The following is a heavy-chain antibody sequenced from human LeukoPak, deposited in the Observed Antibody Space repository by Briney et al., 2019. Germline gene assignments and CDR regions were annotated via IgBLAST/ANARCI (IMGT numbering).Heavy chain of an antibody. D-gene: IGHD2-21*02. CDR2: ISGSGGST. J-gene: IGHJ4*02. CDR1: GFTFSSYD. CDR3: AKARDCGGDCYTFYFDY. V-gene: IGHV3-23*01. Sequence: GGSLRLSCAASGFTFSSYDMSWVRQAPGKGLEWVSGISGSGGSTYYADSVKGRFTVSRDNSKNTLYLQMNSLRAEDTAAYYCAKARDCGGDCYTFYFDYWGQGTLVTVSS.